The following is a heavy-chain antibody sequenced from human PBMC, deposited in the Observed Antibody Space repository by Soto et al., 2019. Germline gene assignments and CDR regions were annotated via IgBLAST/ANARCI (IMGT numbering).Heavy chain of an antibody. CDR3: AGQTYYYDRSGYYDFDY. D-gene: IGHD3-22*01. Sequence: QVQLQESGPGLVKPSQTLSLTCTVSGGSISSGGYYWSWIRQHPGKGLEGIGYIYYSGSTYYNPSLTSRVTISVDTSKNQFSLKLSSVTAADTAVYYCAGQTYYYDRSGYYDFDYWGQGTLVTVSS. CDR2: IYYSGST. J-gene: IGHJ4*02. CDR1: GGSISSGGYY. V-gene: IGHV4-31*03.